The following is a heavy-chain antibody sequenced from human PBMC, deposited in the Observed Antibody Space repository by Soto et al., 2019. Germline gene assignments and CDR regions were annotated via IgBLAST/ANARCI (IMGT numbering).Heavy chain of an antibody. CDR2: IYYSGST. Sequence: ETLSLTCTFSRGSVTSYYWGWIRQPPGKGLEWIGSIYYSGSTYYNPSLKSRVTISVDTSKNQFSLKLSSVTAADTAVYYCARQAGTSNWFDPWGQGTLVTVSS. J-gene: IGHJ5*02. CDR1: RGSVTSYY. D-gene: IGHD3-10*01. CDR3: ARQAGTSNWFDP. V-gene: IGHV4-39*01.